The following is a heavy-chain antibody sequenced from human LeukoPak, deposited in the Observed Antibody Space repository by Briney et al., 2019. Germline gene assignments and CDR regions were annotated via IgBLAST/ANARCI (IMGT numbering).Heavy chain of an antibody. CDR2: MNPNSGNT. CDR3: AYFGVVINPDS. D-gene: IGHD3-3*01. V-gene: IGHV1-8*02. CDR1: GGTFSSYA. Sequence: GSSVKVSCKASGGTFSSYAISWVRQAPGQGLEWMGWMNPNSGNTGYAQKFQGRVTMTRNTSISTAYMELSSLRSEDTAVYYCAYFGVVINPDSWGQGTLVTVSS. J-gene: IGHJ5*01.